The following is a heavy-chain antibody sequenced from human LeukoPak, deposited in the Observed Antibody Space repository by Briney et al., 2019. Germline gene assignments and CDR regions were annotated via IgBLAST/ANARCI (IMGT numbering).Heavy chain of an antibody. CDR3: AKPYGDYVVSFPD. Sequence: PGGSLRLSCAASGFTFSSYWMSWVRQAPGKGLEWVANIKQDGSEKYYVDSVKGRFTISRDNAKNSLYLQMNSLRAEDTAVYYCAKPYGDYVVSFPDWGQGTLVTVSS. CDR2: IKQDGSEK. CDR1: GFTFSSYW. J-gene: IGHJ4*02. D-gene: IGHD4-17*01. V-gene: IGHV3-7*01.